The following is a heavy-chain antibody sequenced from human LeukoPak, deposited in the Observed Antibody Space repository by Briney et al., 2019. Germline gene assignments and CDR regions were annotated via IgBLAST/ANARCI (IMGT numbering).Heavy chain of an antibody. D-gene: IGHD1-26*01. Sequence: GGSLRLSCAASGFTFSSYGMHWVRQAPGKGLEWVAFIRYDGSNKYYADSVKGRFTISRDNSKNTLYLQMNSLRAEDTAVYYCEAANLRGSYYVGIEGAFDIWGQGTMVTVSS. CDR2: IRYDGSNK. J-gene: IGHJ3*02. CDR1: GFTFSSYG. CDR3: EAANLRGSYYVGIEGAFDI. V-gene: IGHV3-30*02.